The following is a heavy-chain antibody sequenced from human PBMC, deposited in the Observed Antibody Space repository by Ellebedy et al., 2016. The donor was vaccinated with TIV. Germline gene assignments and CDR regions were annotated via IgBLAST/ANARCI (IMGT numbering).Heavy chain of an antibody. D-gene: IGHD3-22*01. CDR2: LNVASTDT. CDR3: ARSVMKVVTAAPRRY. Sequence: AASVKVSCKASGYTFTGYYIHWVRQPPGQGLEWMGWLNVASTDTNYAQRFRDRVTMTRDTSISTAYMDLSRLTSDDTAVYYCARSVMKVVTAAPRRYWGQGTLVTVSS. J-gene: IGHJ4*02. V-gene: IGHV1-2*02. CDR1: GYTFTGYY.